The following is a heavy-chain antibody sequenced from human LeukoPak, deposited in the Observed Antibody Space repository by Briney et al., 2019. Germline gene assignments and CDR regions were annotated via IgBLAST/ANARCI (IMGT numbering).Heavy chain of an antibody. Sequence: SETLSLTCTVSGGSISSSSYYWGWIRQPPGKGLEWIGSIYYSGSTYYNPSLKSRVTISVDTSKNQFSLKLSSVTAADTAVYYCATRPAIIAVAEGLFVVWGQGTLVTVSS. J-gene: IGHJ4*02. CDR1: GGSISSSSYY. D-gene: IGHD6-19*01. V-gene: IGHV4-39*07. CDR3: ATRPAIIAVAEGLFVV. CDR2: IYYSGST.